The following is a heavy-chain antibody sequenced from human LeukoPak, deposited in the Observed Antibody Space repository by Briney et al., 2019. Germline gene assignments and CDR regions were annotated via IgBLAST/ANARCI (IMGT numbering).Heavy chain of an antibody. V-gene: IGHV3-30-3*01. CDR2: ISDDGSRQ. D-gene: IGHD2-2*01. CDR1: GFTFSNYA. J-gene: IGHJ4*02. Sequence: PGRSLRLSCAATGFTFSNYAIHWGRQAPGKGLEWVAFISDDGSRQHYADSVKGRFTISRDNSKNTLNLQMNSLRAEDTAVYYCARRYCSSTSCLLDYWGQGTLVTVSS. CDR3: ARRYCSSTSCLLDY.